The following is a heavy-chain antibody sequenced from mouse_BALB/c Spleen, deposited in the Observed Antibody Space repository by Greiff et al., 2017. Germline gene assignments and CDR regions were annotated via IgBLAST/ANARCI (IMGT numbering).Heavy chain of an antibody. CDR1: GFTFSSYA. D-gene: IGHD2-3*01. Sequence: EVHLVESGGGLVKPGGSLKLSCAASGFTFSSYAMSWVRQTPGQRLEWVASISSGGSTYYPDSVKGRFTISRDNARNILYLQMSSLRTVNTDKYYCASEGDGYYEYYYAMDYWGQGTLVTVSA. CDR2: ISSGGST. V-gene: IGHV5-6-5*01. J-gene: IGHJ4*01. CDR3: ASEGDGYYEYYYAMDY.